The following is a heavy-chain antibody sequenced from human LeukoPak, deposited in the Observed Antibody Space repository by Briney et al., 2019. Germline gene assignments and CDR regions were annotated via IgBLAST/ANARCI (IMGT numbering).Heavy chain of an antibody. Sequence: GGSLRLSCSASGFTFSSYAMHWVRQAPGKGLEYVSAISSDGGRTYYADSVKGRFTISRDNSKNTLYLQMSSLRAEDTAVYYCEKVASVTTFGGTFDYWGQGTLVTVSS. J-gene: IGHJ4*02. D-gene: IGHD3-16*01. CDR1: GFTFSSYA. CDR2: ISSDGGRT. CDR3: EKVASVTTFGGTFDY. V-gene: IGHV3-64D*09.